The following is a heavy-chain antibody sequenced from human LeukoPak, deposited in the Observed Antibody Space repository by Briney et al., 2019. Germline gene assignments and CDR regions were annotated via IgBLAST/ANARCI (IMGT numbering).Heavy chain of an antibody. J-gene: IGHJ4*02. CDR1: GGSISSYY. V-gene: IGHV4-59*01. D-gene: IGHD6-19*01. CDR3: ARGRIAVAGTKNYFDY. CDR2: IYYSGST. Sequence: TSETLSLTSTVSGGSISSYYWSWIRQPPGKGLEWIGYIYYSGSTNYNPSHKSRVTISVDTSKNQFSLKLSSVTAADTAVYYCARGRIAVAGTKNYFDYWGQGTLVTVSS.